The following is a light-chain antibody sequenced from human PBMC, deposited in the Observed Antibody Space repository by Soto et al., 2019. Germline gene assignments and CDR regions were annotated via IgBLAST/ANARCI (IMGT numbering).Light chain of an antibody. J-gene: IGLJ1*01. Sequence: QSALTQPASVSGSPGQSITISCTGTSSDVGGYNYVSWYQQHPGKAPKLMIYEVNNRPSGVSNRFSGSKSGNTASLTISGLQAEDEGDYYCSSYTDSSTLGVFGTGTKATLL. CDR1: SSDVGGYNY. V-gene: IGLV2-14*01. CDR3: SSYTDSSTLGV. CDR2: EVN.